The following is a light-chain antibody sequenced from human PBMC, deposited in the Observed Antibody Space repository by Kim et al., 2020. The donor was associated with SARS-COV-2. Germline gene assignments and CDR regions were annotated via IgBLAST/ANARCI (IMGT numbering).Light chain of an antibody. CDR2: LAS. Sequence: SASVGDRVTITCRASENSGTWLAWYQQKPGRAPSRLIYLASTLESGVPSRFSGTGSGTEFSLSITSLQPDDVATDYCQHYSRFPYTFGQGTKLEI. V-gene: IGKV1-5*03. CDR1: ENSGTW. J-gene: IGKJ2*01. CDR3: QHYSRFPYT.